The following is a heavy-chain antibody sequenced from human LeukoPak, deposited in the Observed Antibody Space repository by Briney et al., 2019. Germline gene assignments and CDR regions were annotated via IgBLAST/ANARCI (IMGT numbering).Heavy chain of an antibody. CDR3: ARGPNCSSTSCYPNWFAP. CDR1: GGSFSGYY. Sequence: ASETLSLTCAVYGGSFSGYYWSWIRQPPGKGLEWIGEINHSGSTNYNPSLKSRVTISVDTSKNQFSLKLSSVTAADTAVYYCARGPNCSSTSCYPNWFAPWGQGTLVTVSA. CDR2: INHSGST. D-gene: IGHD2-2*01. J-gene: IGHJ5*02. V-gene: IGHV4-34*01.